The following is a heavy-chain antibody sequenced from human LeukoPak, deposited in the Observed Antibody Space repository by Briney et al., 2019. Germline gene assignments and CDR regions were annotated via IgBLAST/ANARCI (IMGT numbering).Heavy chain of an antibody. D-gene: IGHD2-2*01. CDR2: IYYSGST. CDR3: ARAVDCSSTSCYPPDYYYYYMDV. J-gene: IGHJ6*03. V-gene: IGHV4-34*09. Sequence: SETLSLTCAVYGGSFSGYYWSWIRQPPGKGLEWVGYIYYSGSTYYNPSLKSRVTISVDTSKNQFSLKLSSVTAADTAVYYCARAVDCSSTSCYPPDYYYYYMDVWGKGTTVTVSS. CDR1: GGSFSGYY.